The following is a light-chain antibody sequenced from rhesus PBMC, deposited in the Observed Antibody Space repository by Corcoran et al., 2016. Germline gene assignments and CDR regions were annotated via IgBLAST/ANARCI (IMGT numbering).Light chain of an antibody. Sequence: DIQMTQSPSSLPASVGDTVTITCRASQDSNNYVSWYQQKPGKAPKPLIYFAASLETGVPSRFSGSGSVTDYTLTIRILQPEDITTYSCQHYNSSPLTFVGGTKVEIK. V-gene: IGKV1-66*01. J-gene: IGKJ4*01. CDR1: QDSNNY. CDR2: FAA. CDR3: QHYNSSPLT.